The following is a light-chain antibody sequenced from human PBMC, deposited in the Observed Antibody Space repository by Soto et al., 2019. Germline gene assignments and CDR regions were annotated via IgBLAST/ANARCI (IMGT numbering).Light chain of an antibody. CDR2: GAS. V-gene: IGKV3-20*01. J-gene: IGKJ4*01. CDR1: QSISISY. Sequence: EIVLTQSPGTLSLTPGELATLSCRVSQSISISYLAWYQQKPGQAPRLLIYGASTRATGIPDRFSGSGSGTDFTLTISRLEPEDFAVYYCQQYGSSPLTFGVGTKVEIK. CDR3: QQYGSSPLT.